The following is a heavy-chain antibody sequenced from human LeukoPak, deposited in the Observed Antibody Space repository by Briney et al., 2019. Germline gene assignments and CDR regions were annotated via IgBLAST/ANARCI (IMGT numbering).Heavy chain of an antibody. CDR1: GFTFNNYA. V-gene: IGHV3-23*01. Sequence: PGGSLRLSCAASGFTFNNYAMTWVRQAPGKGLVWVSTINHNGGRTYYADSLEGRFAISRDNSKNTLFLQMNSLRAEDTAVYYCAKADRVASAATLDYRGQGTLVTVSS. CDR2: INHNGGRT. J-gene: IGHJ4*02. CDR3: AKADRVASAATLDY. D-gene: IGHD2-15*01.